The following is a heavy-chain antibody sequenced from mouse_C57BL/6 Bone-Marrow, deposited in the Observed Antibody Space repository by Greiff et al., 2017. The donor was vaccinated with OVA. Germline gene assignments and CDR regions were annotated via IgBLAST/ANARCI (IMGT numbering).Heavy chain of an antibody. CDR2: IYPRSGNT. J-gene: IGHJ3*01. V-gene: IGHV1-81*01. CDR1: GYTFTSYG. CDR3: GGTTVPAWFAY. Sequence: QVHVKQSGAELARPGASVKLSCKASGYTFTSYGISWVKQRPGQGLEWIGEIYPRSGNTYYNEKFKGKATLTADKSSSTAYMELRSLTSEDSAVYFCGGTTVPAWFAYWGQGTLVTVSA. D-gene: IGHD1-1*01.